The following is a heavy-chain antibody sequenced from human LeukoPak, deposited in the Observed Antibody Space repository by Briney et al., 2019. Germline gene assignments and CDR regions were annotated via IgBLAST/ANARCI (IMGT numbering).Heavy chain of an antibody. J-gene: IGHJ4*02. CDR2: ISASGGNL. Sequence: GGSLRLSCEASGFTFSDSAMSWVRQASGRGLEWVSLISASGGNLYYADSVKGRFTVSRDSSKNTLHLQMNSLRAEDTAVYYCARDIELSCWGQGTLVTVSS. D-gene: IGHD1-26*01. V-gene: IGHV3-23*01. CDR1: GFTFSDSA. CDR3: ARDIELSC.